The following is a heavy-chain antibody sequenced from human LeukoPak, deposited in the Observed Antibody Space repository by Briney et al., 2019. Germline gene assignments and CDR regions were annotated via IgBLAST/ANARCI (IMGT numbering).Heavy chain of an antibody. D-gene: IGHD3-22*01. CDR3: AKSYDDTSGHPSDNDAFDI. Sequence: GGSLRLSCAASGFTFSSYGMHWVRQAPGKGLELVALIPYDGSNKYYADSVKGRFTISRDNSKNTLYLQMNSLRAEDTAVYYCAKSYDDTSGHPSDNDAFDIWGQGTMVTVSS. CDR2: IPYDGSNK. CDR1: GFTFSSYG. J-gene: IGHJ3*02. V-gene: IGHV3-30*02.